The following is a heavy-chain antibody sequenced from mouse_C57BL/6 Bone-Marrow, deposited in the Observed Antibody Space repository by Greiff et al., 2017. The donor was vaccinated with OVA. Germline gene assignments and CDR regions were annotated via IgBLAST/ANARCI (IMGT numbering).Heavy chain of an antibody. CDR2: IDPNSGGT. J-gene: IGHJ1*03. CDR3: ARSYYGSIYWYFDV. CDR1: GYTFTSYW. V-gene: IGHV1-72*01. D-gene: IGHD1-1*01. Sequence: QVHVKQPGAELVKPGASVKLSCKASGYTFTSYWMHWVKQRPGRGLEWIGRIDPNSGGTKYNEKFKSKATLTVDKPSSTAYMQLSSLTSEDSAVYYCARSYYGSIYWYFDVWGTGTTVTVSS.